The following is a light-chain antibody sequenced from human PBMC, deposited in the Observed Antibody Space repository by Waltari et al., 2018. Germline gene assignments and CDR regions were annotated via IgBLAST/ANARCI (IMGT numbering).Light chain of an antibody. V-gene: IGKV2-28*01. CDR3: MQGLQTPYT. Sequence: DIEMTQSALSLPVTAGEPASISCRASQSLLYGNGFNYVDWYLQKPGQSPQLLIYLGSNRASGVSDRFSGSGSGTDFTLKISRVEAGDVGLYYCMQGLQTPYTFGRGTKLEIK. J-gene: IGKJ2*01. CDR2: LGS. CDR1: QSLLYGNGFNY.